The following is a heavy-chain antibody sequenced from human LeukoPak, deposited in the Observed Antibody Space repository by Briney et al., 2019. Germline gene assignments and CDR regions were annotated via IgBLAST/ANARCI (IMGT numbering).Heavy chain of an antibody. D-gene: IGHD3-10*01. CDR1: GGSITNYY. CDR2: IHYSGST. Sequence: SETLSLTCTVSGGSITNYYWSWIRQPPGKGLEWIGYIHYSGSTKYKSSLKSRVTISVDTSKNQFSLKLSSVTAADTAVYYCARQIPVYYGSGSDDYWGQGTLVTVSS. J-gene: IGHJ4*02. CDR3: ARQIPVYYGSGSDDY. V-gene: IGHV4-59*08.